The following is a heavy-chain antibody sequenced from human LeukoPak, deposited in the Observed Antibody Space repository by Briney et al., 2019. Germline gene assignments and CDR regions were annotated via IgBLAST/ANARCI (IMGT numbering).Heavy chain of an antibody. CDR3: ARDSSGWYRGFDY. Sequence: SDTLSLTCTVSGGSISSGSYYWSWIRQPAGKGLEWIGRIYTSGSTNYNPSLKSRVTISVDTSKNQFSLKLSSVTAADTAVYYCARDSSGWYRGFDYWGQGTLVTVSS. J-gene: IGHJ4*02. D-gene: IGHD6-19*01. CDR2: IYTSGST. CDR1: GGSISSGSYY. V-gene: IGHV4-61*02.